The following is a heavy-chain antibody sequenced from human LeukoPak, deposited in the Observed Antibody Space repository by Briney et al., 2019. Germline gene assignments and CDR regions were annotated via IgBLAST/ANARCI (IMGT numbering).Heavy chain of an antibody. V-gene: IGHV3-7*01. Sequence: GGSLRLSCAASGLTFSEYWMSWVRQAPGKGLEWVANIKQDGSEKYYVDSVRGRFSISRDNAKNAVYLEMNSLRAEDTAVYYCAKDHECDYGSGSYWYYLDYWGQGALVTVSS. CDR1: GLTFSEYW. J-gene: IGHJ4*02. CDR2: IKQDGSEK. CDR3: AKDHECDYGSGSYWYYLDY. D-gene: IGHD3-10*01.